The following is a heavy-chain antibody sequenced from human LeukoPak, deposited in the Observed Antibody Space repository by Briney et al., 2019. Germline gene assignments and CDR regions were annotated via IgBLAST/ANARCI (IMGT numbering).Heavy chain of an antibody. CDR3: ARDWDYDILTGYYRGDYYYGMDV. V-gene: IGHV1-69*04. J-gene: IGHJ6*02. CDR1: GGTFSNYA. Sequence: SVKVSCKASGGTFSNYAISWVRQAPGQGLEWMGRIIPILGIANYAQKFQGRVTITADKSTSTAYMELSSLRSEDTAVYYCARDWDYDILTGYYRGDYYYGMDVWGQGTTVTVSS. D-gene: IGHD3-9*01. CDR2: IIPILGIA.